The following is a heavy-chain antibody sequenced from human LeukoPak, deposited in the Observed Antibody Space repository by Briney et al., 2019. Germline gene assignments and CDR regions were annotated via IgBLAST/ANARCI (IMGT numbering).Heavy chain of an antibody. CDR3: AKSMVRGVNGYGMDV. J-gene: IGHJ6*02. Sequence: GGSLRLSCAASGFTFSSYAMSWVRQAPGKGLEWVSAISGSGGSTYYADSVKGRFTISRDNSKNTLYLQMNSLRAEDTAVYYCAKSMVRGVNGYGMDVWGQGNTVTVSS. CDR1: GFTFSSYA. CDR2: ISGSGGST. D-gene: IGHD3-10*01. V-gene: IGHV3-23*01.